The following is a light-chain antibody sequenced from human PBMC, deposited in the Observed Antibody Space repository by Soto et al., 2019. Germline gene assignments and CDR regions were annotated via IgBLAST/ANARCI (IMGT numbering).Light chain of an antibody. Sequence: EMVMTQSPDTLSVSPGERVTLSCRASESVHRNLAWYQQKPGQGPSLLIYYASTRATGVPDRFTGSGSGTEFTLTISSLQSEDSGVYHCQHYNNWPPTFGPGTKVEIK. J-gene: IGKJ3*01. CDR2: YAS. CDR1: ESVHRN. V-gene: IGKV3-15*01. CDR3: QHYNNWPPT.